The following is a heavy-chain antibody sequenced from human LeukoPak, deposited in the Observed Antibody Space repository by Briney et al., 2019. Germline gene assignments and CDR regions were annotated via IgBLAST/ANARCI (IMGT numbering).Heavy chain of an antibody. D-gene: IGHD2-2*01. CDR3: ARGYCSSTSCTNAY. J-gene: IGHJ4*02. Sequence: GGSLRLSCVASGFSLSTYDMCWVRQAPGKGLEYVSAITSNGGTTYYANSVKGRFTISRDNSKNTLYLQMGSLRAEDMAVYYCARGYCSSTSCTNAYWGQRTLVTVSS. CDR1: GFSLSTYD. V-gene: IGHV3-64*01. CDR2: ITSNGGTT.